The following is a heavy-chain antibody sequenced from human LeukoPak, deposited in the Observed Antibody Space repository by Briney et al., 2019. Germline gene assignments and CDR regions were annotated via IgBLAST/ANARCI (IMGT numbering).Heavy chain of an antibody. CDR3: AKKAVGTSTGGPFDY. J-gene: IGHJ4*02. CDR2: ISDSGSST. CDR1: GFTFSAYA. Sequence: GESLKISCAASGFTFSAYAMSGVRQAPGKGLEWVSAISDSGSSTYYADSVKGRFTISRDNSKNTLYLQMNSLKAEDTAVYYCAKKAVGTSTGGPFDYWGQGTLVIVSS. V-gene: IGHV3-23*01. D-gene: IGHD1-26*01.